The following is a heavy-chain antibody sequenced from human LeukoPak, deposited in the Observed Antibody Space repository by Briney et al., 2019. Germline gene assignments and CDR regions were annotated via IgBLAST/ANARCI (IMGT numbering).Heavy chain of an antibody. D-gene: IGHD3-3*01. CDR2: IYSSGST. V-gene: IGHV4-61*02. Sequence: SQTLSLTCTVSGGSLSSGSYYWSWIRQPAGKGLEWIGRIYSSGSTNYNPSLKSRVTISVDTSKNQFCLKLSSVTAADTAVYYCARDPYYDFWSGYSPGHAFDIWGQGTMVTVSS. CDR3: ARDPYYDFWSGYSPGHAFDI. J-gene: IGHJ3*02. CDR1: GGSLSSGSYY.